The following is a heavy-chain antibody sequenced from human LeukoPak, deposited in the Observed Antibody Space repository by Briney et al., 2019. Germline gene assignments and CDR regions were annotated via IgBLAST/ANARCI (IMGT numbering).Heavy chain of an antibody. Sequence: VASVKVSCKASGGTFSSYAISWVRQAPGQGLEWMGGIIPIFGTANYAQKFQGRVTITADKSTSTAYMELSSLRSEDTAVYYCARDSSGWSGPTGYWGQGTLVTVSS. CDR1: GGTFSSYA. D-gene: IGHD6-19*01. V-gene: IGHV1-69*06. CDR2: IIPIFGTA. CDR3: ARDSSGWSGPTGY. J-gene: IGHJ4*02.